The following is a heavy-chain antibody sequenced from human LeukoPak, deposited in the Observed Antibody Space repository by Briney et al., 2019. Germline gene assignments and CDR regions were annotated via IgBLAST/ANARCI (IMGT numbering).Heavy chain of an antibody. Sequence: SETLSLTCAVYGGSFSGYYWSWIRQPPGKGLEWIGEINHSGSTNYNPSLMSRVTISVDTSKNQFSLKLSSVSAADTAVYYCASAPIVGATDYRTVFDYWGQGTLVTVSS. D-gene: IGHD1-26*01. CDR1: GGSFSGYY. CDR3: ASAPIVGATDYRTVFDY. V-gene: IGHV4-34*01. J-gene: IGHJ4*02. CDR2: INHSGST.